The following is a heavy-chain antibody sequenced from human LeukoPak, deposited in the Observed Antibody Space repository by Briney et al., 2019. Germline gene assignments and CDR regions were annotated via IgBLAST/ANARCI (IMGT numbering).Heavy chain of an antibody. Sequence: GGSLRLSCAASGFTFSDYYMSWIRQAPGKGLEWVSYITSSATAIYYTDSVKGRFTNSRDNAKNSLYLQMNSLRAEDTAVYYCARVGDSGSFDYWGQGTLVTVSS. CDR3: ARVGDSGSFDY. D-gene: IGHD3-10*01. CDR2: ITSSATAI. V-gene: IGHV3-11*04. CDR1: GFTFSDYY. J-gene: IGHJ4*02.